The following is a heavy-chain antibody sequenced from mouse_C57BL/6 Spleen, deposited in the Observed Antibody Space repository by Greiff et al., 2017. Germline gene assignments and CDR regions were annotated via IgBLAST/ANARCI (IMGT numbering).Heavy chain of an antibody. CDR2: INPNNGGT. D-gene: IGHD2-4*01. J-gene: IGHJ3*01. V-gene: IGHV1-26*01. Sequence: VQLQQSGPELVKPGASVKISCKASGYTFTDYYMNWVKQSHGKSLEWIGDINPNNGGTSYNQKFKGKATLTVDKSSSTAYMELRSLTSEDSAVYYCARFGDYDEGFAYWGQGTLATVSA. CDR3: ARFGDYDEGFAY. CDR1: GYTFTDYY.